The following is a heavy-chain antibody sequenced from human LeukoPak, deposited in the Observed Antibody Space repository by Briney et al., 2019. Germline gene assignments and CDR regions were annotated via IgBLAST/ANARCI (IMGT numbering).Heavy chain of an antibody. J-gene: IGHJ3*02. CDR1: GFTFNIYW. CDR3: ARALVAGVTLNALDI. V-gene: IGHV3-74*01. Sequence: GGSVRLSCAASGFTFNIYWMHRVRQAPGKGLVWVARIQYDGSTTNYADSVKGRFTISRDNAKKTLYVQMNSLRAEDTAVYYCARALVAGVTLNALDIWGQGTMVTVSS. D-gene: IGHD2-15*01. CDR2: IQYDGSTT.